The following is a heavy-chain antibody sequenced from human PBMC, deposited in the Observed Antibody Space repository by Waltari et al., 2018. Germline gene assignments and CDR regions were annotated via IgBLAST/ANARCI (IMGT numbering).Heavy chain of an antibody. CDR3: ARDLYDSRVPGDYFDY. CDR1: GYTFTGYY. J-gene: IGHJ4*02. V-gene: IGHV1-2*02. Sequence: QVHLVQSGAEVRKPGASVKVSCKGSGYTFTGYYIQWLRQAPGQGLEWRGWIDPKTGGTKIAQKVQGRVTMTRETSINTVYMELSSLGSDDTAVYYCARDLYDSRVPGDYFDYWGQGTLVTVSS. D-gene: IGHD3-16*01. CDR2: IDPKTGGT.